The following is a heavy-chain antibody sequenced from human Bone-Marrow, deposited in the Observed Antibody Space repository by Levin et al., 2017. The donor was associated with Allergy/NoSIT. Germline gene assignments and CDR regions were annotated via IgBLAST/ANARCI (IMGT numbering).Heavy chain of an antibody. V-gene: IGHV3-74*01. CDR3: ARLAAAGRGHFDY. D-gene: IGHD6-13*01. CDR2: LPPDGLSP. CDR1: GFTFSNYW. J-gene: IGHJ4*02. Sequence: SLLLSFVASGFTFSNYWIHWVRHAPGPFLFFFSLLPPDGLSPLSSDSVRGRFTISRDNAKTTLYLQMNSLRAEDTAVYYCARLAAAGRGHFDYWGQGTLVTVSS.